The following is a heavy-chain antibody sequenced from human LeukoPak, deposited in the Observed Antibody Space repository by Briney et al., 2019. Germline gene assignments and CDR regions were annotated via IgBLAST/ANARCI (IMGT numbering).Heavy chain of an antibody. D-gene: IGHD3-3*01. J-gene: IGHJ4*02. CDR3: ARDSVLTYYDFWSDYYRRRYCFDY. V-gene: IGHV3-21*01. Sequence: GGSLRLSCAASGFTVSDSFMTWVRQAPGKGLEWVSSISSSSSYVYYADSLKGRFTISRDNAKNSLYLQMNSLRAEDTAVYYCARDSVLTYYDFWSDYYRRRYCFDYWGQGTLVTVSS. CDR1: GFTVSDSF. CDR2: ISSSSSYV.